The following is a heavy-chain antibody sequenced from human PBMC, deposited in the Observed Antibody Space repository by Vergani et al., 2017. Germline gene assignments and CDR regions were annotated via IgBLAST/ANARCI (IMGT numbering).Heavy chain of an antibody. D-gene: IGHD3-16*01. Sequence: QVQLVESGGGVVQPGRSLRLSCAASGFTFSSYGMHWVRQAPGKGLEWVAVIWYDGSNKYYADSGKGRFTISRDNSKNTLYLQMNSLRAEDTAVYYCARGDGDLGAFDIWGQGTMVTVSS. CDR1: GFTFSSYG. V-gene: IGHV3-33*01. CDR2: IWYDGSNK. CDR3: ARGDGDLGAFDI. J-gene: IGHJ3*02.